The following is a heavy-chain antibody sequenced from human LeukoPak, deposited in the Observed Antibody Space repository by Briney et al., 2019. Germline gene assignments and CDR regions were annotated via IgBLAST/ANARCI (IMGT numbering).Heavy chain of an antibody. J-gene: IGHJ4*02. D-gene: IGHD3-9*01. CDR1: GGSISSYY. CDR2: IKQDGSEK. V-gene: IGHV3-7*01. CDR3: AGGGYYDISTGSLDY. Sequence: ETLSLTCTVSGGSISSYYWSWIRQPPGKGLEWVANIKQDGSEKYYVDSVKGRFTISRDNAKNSLYLQMNSLRAEDTAVYYCAGGGYYDISTGSLDYWGQGTLVTVSS.